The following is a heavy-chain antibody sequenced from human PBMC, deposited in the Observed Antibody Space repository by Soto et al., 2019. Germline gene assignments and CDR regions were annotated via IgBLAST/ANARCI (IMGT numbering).Heavy chain of an antibody. CDR1: GFTFSSYG. J-gene: IGHJ4*02. CDR2: ISYDGSNK. Sequence: GGSLRLSCAASGFTFSSYGMHWVRQAPGKGLEWVAVISYDGSNKYYADSVKGRFTISRDNSKNTLYLQMNSLRAEDTAVYYCAKDGEIYCSSTSCYHFDYWGQGTLVTVSS. V-gene: IGHV3-30*18. D-gene: IGHD2-2*01. CDR3: AKDGEIYCSSTSCYHFDY.